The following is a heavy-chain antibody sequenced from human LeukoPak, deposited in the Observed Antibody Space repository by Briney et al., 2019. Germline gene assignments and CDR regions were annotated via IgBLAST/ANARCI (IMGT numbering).Heavy chain of an antibody. CDR3: ARAGWAANANWFDP. J-gene: IGHJ5*02. D-gene: IGHD3-16*01. V-gene: IGHV4-61*02. CDR1: GGSISSGSYY. Sequence: NPSQTLSLTCTVSGGSISSGSYYWSWIRQPAGKGLEWIGRIYTSGSTNYNPSLKSRVTISVDTSKNQFSLKLSSVTAADTAVYYCARAGWAANANWFDPWGQGTLVTVSS. CDR2: IYTSGST.